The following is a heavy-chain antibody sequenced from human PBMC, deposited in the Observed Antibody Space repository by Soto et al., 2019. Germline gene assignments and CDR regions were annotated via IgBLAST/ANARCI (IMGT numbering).Heavy chain of an antibody. Sequence: QVQLVQSGAEVKKPGASVKVSCKASGYTVTSTGISWVRQAPGQGLEWMGWISTYNGKTNYAQKFQGRVTMTTDTSTSTAYIDLRSLRSDDTAVYYCVRGVDSTTGWFDPWGQGTLVTVAS. CDR2: ISTYNGKT. CDR1: GYTVTSTG. V-gene: IGHV1-18*01. D-gene: IGHD5-12*01. CDR3: VRGVDSTTGWFDP. J-gene: IGHJ5*02.